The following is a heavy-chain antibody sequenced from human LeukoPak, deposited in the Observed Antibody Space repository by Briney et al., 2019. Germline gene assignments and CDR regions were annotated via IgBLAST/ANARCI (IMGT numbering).Heavy chain of an antibody. Sequence: PGGSLRLSCAASGFTFSSYGMHWVRQAPGKGLEWVAVIWYDGSNKYYADSVKGRFTISRDNSKNTLYLQMNSLRAEDTAVYYCARQIRVRGVIITRRAADFDYWGQGTLVTVSS. CDR2: IWYDGSNK. CDR3: ARQIRVRGVIITRRAADFDY. J-gene: IGHJ4*02. D-gene: IGHD3-10*01. V-gene: IGHV3-33*01. CDR1: GFTFSSYG.